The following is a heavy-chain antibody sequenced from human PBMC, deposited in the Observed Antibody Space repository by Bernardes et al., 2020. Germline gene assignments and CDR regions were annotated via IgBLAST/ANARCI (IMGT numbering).Heavy chain of an antibody. Sequence: ASVKVSCKVSGGTFSSYGFSWVRQAPGQGLEWMGWISVYNEDTKYVSAQKFQDRLTMTTDTSTNTAYMELTGLTSDDTAVYYCAAEDRYCRGERCHSVEIGLDDWGQGTLVIVSS. CDR1: GGTFSSYG. CDR3: AAEDRYCRGERCHSVEIGLDD. J-gene: IGHJ4*02. CDR2: ISVYNEDT. D-gene: IGHD2-15*01. V-gene: IGHV1-18*01.